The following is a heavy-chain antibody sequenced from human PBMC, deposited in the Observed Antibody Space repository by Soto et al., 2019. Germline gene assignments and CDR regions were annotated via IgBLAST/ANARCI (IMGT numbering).Heavy chain of an antibody. J-gene: IGHJ5*02. Sequence: SETLSLTCAVYGGSFSGYYWSWIRQPPGKGLEWIGEINHSGSTNYNPSLKSRVTISVDTSKNQFSLKLSSVTAADTAVYYCARVNTIFGVVMTLPKYNWFDPWGQGTLVTVSS. CDR2: INHSGST. D-gene: IGHD3-3*01. CDR1: GGSFSGYY. CDR3: ARVNTIFGVVMTLPKYNWFDP. V-gene: IGHV4-34*01.